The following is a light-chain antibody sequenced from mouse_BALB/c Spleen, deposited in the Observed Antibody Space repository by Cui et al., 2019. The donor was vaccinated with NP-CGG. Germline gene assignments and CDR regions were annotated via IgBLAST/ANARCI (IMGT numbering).Light chain of an antibody. CDR3: ALWYSNHWV. Sequence: QAVVTQESALTPSPGETVTLTCRSSTGAVTTSNYANWVQEKPDHLVTGLIGGTNNRAPGVPARFSGSLIGDKAALTIRGAQTEDEAIYFCALWYSNHWVFGGGTKLTVL. V-gene: IGLV1*01. CDR1: TGAVTTSNY. J-gene: IGLJ1*01. CDR2: GTN.